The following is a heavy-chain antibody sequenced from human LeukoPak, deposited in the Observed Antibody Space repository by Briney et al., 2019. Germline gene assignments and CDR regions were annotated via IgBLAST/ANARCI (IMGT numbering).Heavy chain of an antibody. V-gene: IGHV4-4*07. CDR1: GGSISSYY. J-gene: IGHJ2*01. CDR3: ARDWGSGRYYDWYFDL. CDR2: IYTSGST. D-gene: IGHD1-26*01. Sequence: SETLSLTCAVSGGSISSYYWSWIRQPAGKGLEWIGRIYTSGSTNYNPSLNSRVTMSVDTSKNQFSLKLSSVTAADTAVYYCARDWGSGRYYDWYFDLWGRGTLVTVSS.